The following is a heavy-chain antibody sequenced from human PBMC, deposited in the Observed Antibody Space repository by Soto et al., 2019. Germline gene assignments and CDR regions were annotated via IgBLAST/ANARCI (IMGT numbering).Heavy chain of an antibody. CDR3: ARNYYGSGSYHAPLDY. D-gene: IGHD3-10*01. CDR2: INPNSGGT. Sequence: QVQLVQAGAEVKKPGASVKVSCKASGYTFTGYYMHWVRQAPGQGLEWMGWINPNSGGTNYAQKIQGWVTMTRDTSISTAYMELSRLRSDDTAVDYCARNYYGSGSYHAPLDYWGQGTLVTVSS. CDR1: GYTFTGYY. J-gene: IGHJ4*02. V-gene: IGHV1-2*04.